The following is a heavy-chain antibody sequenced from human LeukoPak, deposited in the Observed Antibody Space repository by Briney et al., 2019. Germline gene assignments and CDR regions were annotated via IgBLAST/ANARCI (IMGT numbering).Heavy chain of an antibody. D-gene: IGHD3-10*01. J-gene: IGHJ1*01. Sequence: GGSLRLSCAASGFTFSDFYMSWLRQTPGKGLEWVSYISTTGTTMDYADSVKGRFTISRDNAKDSLYLQMNNLGAEDTAVYYCAKGRTYGMIWGQGTLVTVSS. V-gene: IGHV3-11*01. CDR1: GFTFSDFY. CDR2: ISTTGTTM. CDR3: AKGRTYGMI.